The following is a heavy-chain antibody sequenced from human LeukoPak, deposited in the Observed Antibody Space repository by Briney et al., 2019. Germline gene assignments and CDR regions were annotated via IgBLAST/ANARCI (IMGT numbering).Heavy chain of an antibody. Sequence: ASVKVSCKASGYTFTSYYMHWVRQAPGQGLEWMGIINPSGGSTSYAQKFQGRVTMTRDMSTSTVYMELSSLRSEDTAVYYCARDFSGYSGYDFCAYWGQGTLVTVSS. D-gene: IGHD5-12*01. CDR3: ARDFSGYSGYDFCAY. CDR2: INPSGGST. J-gene: IGHJ4*02. CDR1: GYTFTSYY. V-gene: IGHV1-46*01.